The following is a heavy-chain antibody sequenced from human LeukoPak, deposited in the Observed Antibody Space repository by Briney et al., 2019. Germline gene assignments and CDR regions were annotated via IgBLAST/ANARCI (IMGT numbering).Heavy chain of an antibody. Sequence: SETLSLTCTVSGGSISSHFWSWIRQPPGKGLDWIGYIHYSGSTNYNPSLKSRVTISVDTSKNQFSLKLSSVTAADTAVYYCARDGYSGSSLFDYWGQGTLVTVSS. CDR3: ARDGYSGSSLFDY. J-gene: IGHJ4*02. D-gene: IGHD1-26*01. V-gene: IGHV4-59*11. CDR2: IHYSGST. CDR1: GGSISSHF.